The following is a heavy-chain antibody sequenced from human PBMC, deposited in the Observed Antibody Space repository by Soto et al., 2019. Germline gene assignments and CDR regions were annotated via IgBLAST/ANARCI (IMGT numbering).Heavy chain of an antibody. J-gene: IGHJ4*02. CDR2: ISGSGGST. CDR1: GFTFSSYA. CDR3: AKLLRFLEWSPIDY. Sequence: EVQLLESGGGLVQPGGSLRLSCAASGFTFSSYAMSWVRQAPGKGLEWVSAISGSGGSTYYADSVKGRFTISRDTSKNTLYRQMNSLRAEDTAVYYCAKLLRFLEWSPIDYWGQGTLVTVSS. D-gene: IGHD3-3*01. V-gene: IGHV3-23*01.